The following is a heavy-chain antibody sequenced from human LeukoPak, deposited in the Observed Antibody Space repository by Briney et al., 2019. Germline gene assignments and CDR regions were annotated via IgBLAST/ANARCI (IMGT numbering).Heavy chain of an antibody. CDR3: AALGVIAPYDAFDI. V-gene: IGHV4-39*01. CDR2: VYYSGST. D-gene: IGHD2-21*01. J-gene: IGHJ3*02. Sequence: SETLSLTCTVSGVSINSSDHYWGWFRQPPGKGLEYIGSVYYSGSTYSYPSLKSRLTISLDTSKNQFSLKLTSVTAADTAVYYCAALGVIAPYDAFDIWGQGTMVTVSS. CDR1: GVSINSSDHY.